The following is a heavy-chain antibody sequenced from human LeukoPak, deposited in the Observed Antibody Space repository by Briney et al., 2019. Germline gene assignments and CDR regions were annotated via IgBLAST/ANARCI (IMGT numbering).Heavy chain of an antibody. Sequence: GGSLRLSCAASGFTITNARMGWVRQAPGKGLEWVGLKSKIDGGTTDFAAPVKGRFTISIDDSKHTLYLQMNSLKSEDTGVYYCTTGYGHSDFDYWGQGTLVTVSS. CDR2: KSKIDGGTT. CDR1: GFTITNAR. V-gene: IGHV3-15*01. J-gene: IGHJ4*02. CDR3: TTGYGHSDFDY. D-gene: IGHD3-3*02.